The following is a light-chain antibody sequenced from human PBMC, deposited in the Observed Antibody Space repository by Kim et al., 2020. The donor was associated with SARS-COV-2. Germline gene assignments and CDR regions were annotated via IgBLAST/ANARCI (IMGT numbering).Light chain of an antibody. CDR2: EAL. Sequence: SASLGRRAPIPCRTIQTMSRWLACYQENPGRAPRLLFNEALTLESGAPSRFSGSGSGTDFALTTSSLPPDVFATYSCQKYNSFSTPFGQGPNLGI. CDR3: QKYNSFSTP. CDR1: QTMSRW. V-gene: IGKV1-5*01. J-gene: IGKJ2*01.